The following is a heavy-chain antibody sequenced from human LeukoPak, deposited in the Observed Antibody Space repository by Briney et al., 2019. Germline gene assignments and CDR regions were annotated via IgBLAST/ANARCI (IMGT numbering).Heavy chain of an antibody. CDR2: IYSDGST. D-gene: IGHD6-13*01. J-gene: IGHJ4*02. CDR1: GFTVSSNY. V-gene: IGHV3-53*01. CDR3: AKDSPLGSWYGLIDY. Sequence: PGGSLRLSCAASGFTVSSNYMSWVRQAPGKGLEWVSEIYSDGSTYYAASVKGRFSISRDNSKNTLYLQMNSLRAEDTAVYYCAKDSPLGSWYGLIDYWGQGTLVTVSS.